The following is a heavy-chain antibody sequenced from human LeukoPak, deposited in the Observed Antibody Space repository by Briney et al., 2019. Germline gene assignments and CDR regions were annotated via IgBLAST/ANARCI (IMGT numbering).Heavy chain of an antibody. J-gene: IGHJ3*02. V-gene: IGHV4-39*01. Sequence: SETLSLTCTVSGGSISSSSYYWGWIRLPPGKGLEWIGSIYYSGSTYYNPSLKSRVTISVDTSKNQFSLKLSSVTAADTAVYYCARRRVTKCVFDIWGQGTMVTVSS. CDR3: ARRRVTKCVFDI. CDR1: GGSISSSSYY. CDR2: IYYSGST.